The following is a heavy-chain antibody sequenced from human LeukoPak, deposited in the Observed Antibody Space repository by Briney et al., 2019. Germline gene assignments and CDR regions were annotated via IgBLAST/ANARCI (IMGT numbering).Heavy chain of an antibody. V-gene: IGHV4-39*07. CDR1: GGSISSSSYY. CDR3: ARVVVVPAATPYYFDY. CDR2: IYHSGST. D-gene: IGHD2-2*01. Sequence: SETLSLTCTVSGGSISSSSYYWGWIRQPPGKGLEWIGSIYHSGSTYYNPSLKSRVTISVDTSKNQFSLKLSSVTAADKAVYYCARVVVVPAATPYYFDYWGQGTLVTVSS. J-gene: IGHJ4*02.